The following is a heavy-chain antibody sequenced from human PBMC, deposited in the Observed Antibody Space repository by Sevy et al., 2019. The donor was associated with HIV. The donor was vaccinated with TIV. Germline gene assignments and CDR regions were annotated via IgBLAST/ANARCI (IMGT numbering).Heavy chain of an antibody. V-gene: IGHV3-33*01. Sequence: GGSLRLSCAASAFTFSAYGMHLVRQAPGKGLEWVSTIWYDGGKKYYADSVKGRFTISRDNSKNTLYLQMNSLRAEDTAVYYCVREGVPAAIGFDYWGQGTLVTVSS. CDR1: AFTFSAYG. CDR3: VREGVPAAIGFDY. J-gene: IGHJ4*02. D-gene: IGHD2-2*01. CDR2: IWYDGGKK.